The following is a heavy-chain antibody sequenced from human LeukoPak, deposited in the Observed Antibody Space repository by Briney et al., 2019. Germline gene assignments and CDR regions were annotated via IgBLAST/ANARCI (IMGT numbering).Heavy chain of an antibody. Sequence: SETLSLTCTVSGGSISSGDYYWSWIRQPPGKGLEWIGYIYYSGSTYYNPSLKSRVTISVDTSKNQFSLKLSSVTAADTAVYYCARVWRPYGSGSYHFDYWGQGTLVTVSS. CDR1: GGSISSGDYY. CDR3: ARVWRPYGSGSYHFDY. J-gene: IGHJ4*02. CDR2: IYYSGST. V-gene: IGHV4-30-4*01. D-gene: IGHD3-10*01.